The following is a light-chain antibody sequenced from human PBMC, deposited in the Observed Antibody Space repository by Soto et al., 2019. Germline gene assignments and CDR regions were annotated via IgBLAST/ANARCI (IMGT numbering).Light chain of an antibody. CDR1: SSDVGAYDY. V-gene: IGLV2-14*03. CDR2: DVS. Sequence: QSALTQPASVSGSPGQSITISCTGTSSDVGAYDYVSWYQHHPGKAPKLMIYDVSNRPSGVSNRFSGSKSGNTASLTISRLQAEDEADYYCTSYTTSSTLVFGGGTKVTVL. J-gene: IGLJ2*01. CDR3: TSYTTSSTLV.